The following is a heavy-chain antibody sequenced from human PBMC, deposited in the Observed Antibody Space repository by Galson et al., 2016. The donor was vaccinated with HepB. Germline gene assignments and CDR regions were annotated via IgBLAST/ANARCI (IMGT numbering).Heavy chain of an antibody. CDR2: INQDGSEK. D-gene: IGHD6-6*01. V-gene: IGHV3-7*01. J-gene: IGHJ3*02. Sequence: SLRLSCAASGFTFSYYLMTWVRQAPGKGLEWVANINQDGSEKYYVDSVKGRFTISRDNAKNSLHLQMNSLRAEDTAVYYCATPGGSSDVFDIWGQGTMVTVSS. CDR3: ATPGGSSDVFDI. CDR1: GFTFSYYL.